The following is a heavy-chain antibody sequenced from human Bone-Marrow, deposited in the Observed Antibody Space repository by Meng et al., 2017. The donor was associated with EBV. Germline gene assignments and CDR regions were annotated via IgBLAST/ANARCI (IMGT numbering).Heavy chain of an antibody. CDR1: GGTCRSDA. CDR3: ASESGRGFTPDY. V-gene: IGHV1-69*01. D-gene: IGHD3-10*01. CDR2: LIPMSDAP. Sequence: VQGVASGAGVKKPGSSVKVSCRTSGGTCRSDAVSWVRQAPGQGLEWMGGLIPMSDAPHYAQKFQGRVTITADESTSTHYMDLSGLRSDDTALYYCASESGRGFTPDYWGQGTLVTVSS. J-gene: IGHJ4*02.